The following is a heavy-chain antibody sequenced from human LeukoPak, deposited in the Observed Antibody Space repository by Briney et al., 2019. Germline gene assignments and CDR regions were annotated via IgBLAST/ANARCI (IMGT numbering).Heavy chain of an antibody. V-gene: IGHV3-30*03. CDR3: AIQEIGTTWSGGY. CDR1: GVTFSNYG. J-gene: IGHJ4*02. D-gene: IGHD3-10*01. CDR2: ISSDGSSK. Sequence: GGPLRLSCAASGVTFSNYGMHWFRQAPGKGLEWVAVISSDGSSKYYADSVQGRFTIPRNDSKNTLYLQMNSLRADDTAGYYCAIQEIGTTWSGGYWGQGTLVTVSS.